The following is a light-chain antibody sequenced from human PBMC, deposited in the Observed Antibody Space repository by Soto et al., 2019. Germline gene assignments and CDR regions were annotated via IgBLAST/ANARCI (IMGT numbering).Light chain of an antibody. CDR3: QQYAYWPET. CDR1: QGISSY. V-gene: IGKV1-9*01. CDR2: AAS. Sequence: DIQMTQSPSSLSASVGNRVSISCRASQGISSYLAWYQQKPGKAPKLLIYAASTLQSGVPSRFSGSGSGTNFTLAISSLQSEDFAVYFCQQYAYWPETFGQGTKVDIK. J-gene: IGKJ1*01.